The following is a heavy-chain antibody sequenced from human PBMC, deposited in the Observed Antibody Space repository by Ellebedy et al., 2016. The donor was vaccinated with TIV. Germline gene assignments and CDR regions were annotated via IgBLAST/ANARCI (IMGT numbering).Heavy chain of an antibody. CDR3: ARDMAWGNERVNDAFDI. V-gene: IGHV3-48*04. CDR1: GFTFRSYS. Sequence: GGSLRLSCAASGFTFRSYSMSWVRQAPGKGLEWVAYISGSSLTIHYADSVQGRFTISRDNAKNSLVLHMNSLRAEDTAIYYCARDMAWGNERVNDAFDIWGQGTVVAVSP. J-gene: IGHJ3*02. D-gene: IGHD7-27*01. CDR2: ISGSSLTI.